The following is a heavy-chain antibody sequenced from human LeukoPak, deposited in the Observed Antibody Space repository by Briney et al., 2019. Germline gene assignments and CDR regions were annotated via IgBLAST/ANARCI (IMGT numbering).Heavy chain of an antibody. CDR3: AGGMGSSWAGETYFGY. CDR2: INHSGST. CDR1: GGSFSGYY. J-gene: IGHJ4*02. V-gene: IGHV4-34*01. Sequence: SETLSLTCAVYGGSFSGYYWSWIRQPPGKGLEWIGEINHSGSTNYNPSLKSRVTISVDTSKNQFSLKLSSVTAADTAVYYCAGGMGSSWAGETYFGYWGQGTLVTVSS. D-gene: IGHD6-13*01.